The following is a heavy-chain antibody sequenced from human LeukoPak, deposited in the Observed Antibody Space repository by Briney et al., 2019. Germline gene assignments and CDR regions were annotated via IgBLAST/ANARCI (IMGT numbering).Heavy chain of an antibody. V-gene: IGHV3-30*02. CDR3: AKVLAVTSYGAKSVFDH. D-gene: IGHD4-23*01. Sequence: PGGSLRLSCAASGFTFSNYGMHWVRQAPGKGLKWVAFIWYDGSNKYYADSVKGRFTISRDNSKSTVYLQMNSLRAEDTAVYYCAKVLAVTSYGAKSVFDHWGQGTLVTVSS. CDR1: GFTFSNYG. CDR2: IWYDGSNK. J-gene: IGHJ4*02.